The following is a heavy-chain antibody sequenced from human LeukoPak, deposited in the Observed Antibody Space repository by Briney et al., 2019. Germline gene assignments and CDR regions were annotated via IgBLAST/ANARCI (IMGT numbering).Heavy chain of an antibody. Sequence: GGSLRLSCAASGFTFDDYAMHWVRQIPGKGLEWVSSITWNSGYIGYADSAKVRFTISRDNAKNSLYLQMNSLRLDDTAFYYCTRGTRNSGWYGEFDHWGQGTLVTVSS. CDR1: GFTFDDYA. CDR3: TRGTRNSGWYGEFDH. J-gene: IGHJ4*02. V-gene: IGHV3-9*01. D-gene: IGHD6-19*01. CDR2: ITWNSGYI.